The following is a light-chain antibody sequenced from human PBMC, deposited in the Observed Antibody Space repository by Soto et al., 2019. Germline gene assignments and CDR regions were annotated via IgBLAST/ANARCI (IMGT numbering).Light chain of an antibody. CDR2: EVT. J-gene: IGLJ1*01. Sequence: QSALTQPASVSGSPGQSITISCTGTSSDVGYYTYVSWFQQHPGKAPKLMIYEVTNRPSGVSNRFSASKSGNTASLTISGLQAEDEAHYYCTSYTATSTYVFGTGTKLTVL. CDR3: TSYTATSTYV. CDR1: SSDVGYYTY. V-gene: IGLV2-14*01.